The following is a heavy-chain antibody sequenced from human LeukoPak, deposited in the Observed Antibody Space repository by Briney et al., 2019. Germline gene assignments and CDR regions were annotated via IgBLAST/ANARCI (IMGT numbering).Heavy chain of an antibody. CDR3: ARAGHYYDSSGYGITPES. CDR1: GYTFTGYY. CDR2: INPNSGGT. D-gene: IGHD3-22*01. J-gene: IGHJ4*02. Sequence: ASVKVSCKASGYTFTGYYMHWVRQAPGQGLEWMGWINPNSGGTNYAQKFQGRVTMTRDTSISTAYMELSRLRSDDTAVYYCARAGHYYDSSGYGITPESWGQGTLVTVSS. V-gene: IGHV1-2*02.